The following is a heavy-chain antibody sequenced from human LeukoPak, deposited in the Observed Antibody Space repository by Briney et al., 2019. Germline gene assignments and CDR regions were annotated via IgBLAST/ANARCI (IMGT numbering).Heavy chain of an antibody. CDR1: GGSISNYC. CDR2: IYTSGST. CDR3: ARSGDPYYYDSSGYYYYLDY. V-gene: IGHV4-4*07. D-gene: IGHD3-22*01. Sequence: NTSETLSLTCTVSGGSISNYCWSCIRQPAGKGLEWIGRIYTSGSTNYNPSLKSRVTMSVDTSKNQFSLKLSSVTAADTAVYYCARSGDPYYYDSSGYYYYLDYWGQGTLVTVSS. J-gene: IGHJ4*02.